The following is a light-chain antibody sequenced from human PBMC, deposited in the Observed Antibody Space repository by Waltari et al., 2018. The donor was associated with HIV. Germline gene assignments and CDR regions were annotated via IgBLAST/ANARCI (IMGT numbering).Light chain of an antibody. CDR1: SSDIGSHT. V-gene: IGLV1-44*01. Sequence: QSVLTQPPSASGTPGQRVTISFSGSSSDIGSHTVNWYQQLPGTAPRLLIYTNNQRPSGVPDRFSGSKSGTSASLVISGLQSEDEADYFCAAWDDSLNGDVVFGGGTKLTVL. J-gene: IGLJ2*01. CDR2: TNN. CDR3: AAWDDSLNGDVV.